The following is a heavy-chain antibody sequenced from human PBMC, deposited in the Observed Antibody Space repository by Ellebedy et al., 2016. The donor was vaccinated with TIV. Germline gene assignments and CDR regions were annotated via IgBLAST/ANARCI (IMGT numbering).Heavy chain of an antibody. V-gene: IGHV1-8*01. D-gene: IGHD5-24*01. CDR2: VKPNSGET. Sequence: AASVTVSCKASGYTFTSYEIFWVRQATGQGLEWMGWVKPNSGETLYAQKFQGRVTMTRDTSISTAYMELSSLISEDTAVYYCARNYLGLGYWGQGTPVTVSS. J-gene: IGHJ4*02. CDR1: GYTFTSYE. CDR3: ARNYLGLGY.